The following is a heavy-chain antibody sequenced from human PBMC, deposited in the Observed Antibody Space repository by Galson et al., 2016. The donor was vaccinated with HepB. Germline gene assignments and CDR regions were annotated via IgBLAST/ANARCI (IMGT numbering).Heavy chain of an antibody. Sequence: SVKVSCKASGYTFTNYYIHWVRQAPGQGLEWMGIINPGSGSTMFAQKFQGRVTMTRDTSTSTVYMELRSLRSEDTAVYYCTRKDSNYFYYTMDVWGQGTTVTVSS. V-gene: IGHV1-46*03. D-gene: IGHD2-15*01. CDR1: GYTFTNYY. CDR3: TRKDSNYFYYTMDV. J-gene: IGHJ6*02. CDR2: INPGSGST.